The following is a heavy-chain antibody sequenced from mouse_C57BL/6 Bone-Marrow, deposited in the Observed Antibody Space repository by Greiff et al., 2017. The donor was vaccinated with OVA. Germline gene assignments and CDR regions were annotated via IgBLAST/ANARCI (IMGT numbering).Heavy chain of an antibody. CDR3: ARADWDVDAMDY. D-gene: IGHD4-1*01. Sequence: DVKLQESGPGLVKPSQSLSLTCSVTGYSITRGYYWNWIRQLPGNKLEWMGYISYDGSHNYNPSLKNRISITRDTSNNQFFLKLNSATTEDTATYDSARADWDVDAMDYWGQGTSVTVSS. V-gene: IGHV3-6*01. CDR2: ISYDGSH. J-gene: IGHJ4*01. CDR1: GYSITRGYY.